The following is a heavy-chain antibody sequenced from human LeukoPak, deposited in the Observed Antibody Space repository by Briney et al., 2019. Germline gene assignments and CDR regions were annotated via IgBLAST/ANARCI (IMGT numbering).Heavy chain of an antibody. J-gene: IGHJ6*03. CDR3: ARMARVEWVFYYYMDV. D-gene: IGHD3-3*01. CDR1: GYTFTNYW. CDR2: IYPGDSDT. V-gene: IGHV5-51*01. Sequence: GESLKISCQASGYTFTNYWIAWVRQMPGKGLEWMGIIYPGDSDTRYSPSFQGQVTISADKSISTAYLQWSSLKASDTAMYYCARMARVEWVFYYYMDVWGKGTTVTVSS.